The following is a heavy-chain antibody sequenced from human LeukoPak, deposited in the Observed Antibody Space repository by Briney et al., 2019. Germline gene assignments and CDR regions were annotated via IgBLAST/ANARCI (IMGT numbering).Heavy chain of an antibody. D-gene: IGHD3-22*01. Sequence: PGRSLRLSCAASGFTFSSYGMHWVRQAPGKGLEWVAVISYDGSNKYYADSVKGRFTISRDNSKSTLYLQMNILRDEDTAVYYCAKAGYYYDSSGYNYYYGMDVWGQGTTVTVSS. V-gene: IGHV3-30*18. J-gene: IGHJ6*02. CDR1: GFTFSSYG. CDR3: AKAGYYYDSSGYNYYYGMDV. CDR2: ISYDGSNK.